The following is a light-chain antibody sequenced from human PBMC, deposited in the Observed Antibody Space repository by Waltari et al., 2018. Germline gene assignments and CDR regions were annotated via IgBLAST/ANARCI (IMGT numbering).Light chain of an antibody. J-gene: IGLJ2*01. CDR2: DVT. V-gene: IGLV2-14*03. Sequence: QSALPQPASVSGSPGQSITISCPGSSSNLGTYDYFSWYQHHPGKAPKLIILDVTNRPSGVSERFSGSKSGNTASLTISGLQAEDEADYHCSSYTSASALMLFGGGTKLTVL. CDR3: SSYTSASALML. CDR1: SSNLGTYDY.